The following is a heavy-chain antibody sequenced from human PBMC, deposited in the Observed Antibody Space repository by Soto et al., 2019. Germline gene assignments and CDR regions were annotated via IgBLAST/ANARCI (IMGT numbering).Heavy chain of an antibody. CDR2: ISYDGSNK. V-gene: IGHV3-30*18. J-gene: IGHJ4*02. CDR1: GFTFSSYG. D-gene: IGHD3-22*01. CDR3: AKAPYESSGYYFFCY. Sequence: PGGSLRLSCAASGFTFSSYGMHWVRQAPGKGLEWVAVISYDGSNKYYADSVKGRFTISRDNSKNTLYLQMNSLRAEDTAVYYCAKAPYESSGYYFFCYWGKGTRVTASS.